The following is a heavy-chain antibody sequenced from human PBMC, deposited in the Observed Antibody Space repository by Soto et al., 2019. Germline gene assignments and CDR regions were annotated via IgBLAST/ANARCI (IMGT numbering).Heavy chain of an antibody. CDR3: ARSGDSFGFTDY. Sequence: QVQLQESGPGLVKPSETLSLTCTVSGGSITGYYWTWIRQPPGKGLEWIWYVFYKGNTNYNPSLKRRGTTSVDTSANQFSLRLSSVTAADTAVYYCARSGDSFGFTDYWGQGTLVTVSS. CDR2: VFYKGNT. D-gene: IGHD5-18*01. J-gene: IGHJ4*02. CDR1: GGSITGYY. V-gene: IGHV4-59*01.